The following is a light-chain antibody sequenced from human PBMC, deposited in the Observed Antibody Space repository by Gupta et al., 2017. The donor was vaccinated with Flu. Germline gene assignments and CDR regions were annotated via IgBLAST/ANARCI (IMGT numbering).Light chain of an antibody. CDR2: EIS. CDR1: SSDVGGYKY. Sequence: QSALPQPASVTRPPGPAITITCTGTSSDVGGYKYVHWYQQHPGKAPKLMIFEISNRPSGVSDRFSGSKSGNTASLTISGLQAEDEAYYYCSSYTNTNTLVVFGGGTKLTVL. CDR3: SSYTNTNTLVV. V-gene: IGLV2-14*01. J-gene: IGLJ2*01.